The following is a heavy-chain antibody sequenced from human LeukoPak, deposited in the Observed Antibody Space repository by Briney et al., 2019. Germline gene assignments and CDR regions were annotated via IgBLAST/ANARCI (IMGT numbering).Heavy chain of an antibody. V-gene: IGHV3-49*03. CDR1: GFTFGDYA. J-gene: IGHJ3*02. Sequence: PGRSLRLSCTASGFTFGDYAMTWFRQAPGKGLEWVGFIRSKAYGGTTEYAASVKGRFTISRDDSKSIAYLQMNSLRTEDTAVYYCTRTNPSGYSYGADAFDIWGQGTIVTVSS. CDR2: IRSKAYGGTT. D-gene: IGHD5-18*01. CDR3: TRTNPSGYSYGADAFDI.